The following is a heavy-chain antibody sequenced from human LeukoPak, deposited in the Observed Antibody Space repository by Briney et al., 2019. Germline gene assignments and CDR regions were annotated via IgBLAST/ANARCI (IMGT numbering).Heavy chain of an antibody. CDR3: AHRPYDPSGYGLYYFDY. V-gene: IGHV2-5*02. D-gene: IGHD3-22*01. J-gene: IGHJ4*02. CDR1: GFSLSSSGVG. CDR2: IYWDDDR. Sequence: SGPTLVKPTQTLTLTCTLSGFSLSSSGVGVGWIRQPPGKTLEWLALIYWDDDRRYSPSLKSRPTITKDTSKDQVVLTMTNVDPVDTGTYYCAHRPYDPSGYGLYYFDYWGQGTLVTVSS.